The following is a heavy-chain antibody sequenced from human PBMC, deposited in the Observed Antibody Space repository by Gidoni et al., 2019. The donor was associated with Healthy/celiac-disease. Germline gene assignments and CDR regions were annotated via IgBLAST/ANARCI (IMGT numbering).Heavy chain of an antibody. CDR3: ARDRVTIFGVVPFVHAFDI. V-gene: IGHV1-69*01. D-gene: IGHD3-3*01. CDR2: IIPIFGTA. Sequence: QVQLVQSGAEVKKPGSSVKVSCKASGGTFSSYAISWVRQAPGQGLEWMGGIIPIFGTANYAQKFQGRVTITADESTSTAYMELSSLRSEDTAVYYCARDRVTIFGVVPFVHAFDIWGQGTMVTVSS. CDR1: GGTFSSYA. J-gene: IGHJ3*02.